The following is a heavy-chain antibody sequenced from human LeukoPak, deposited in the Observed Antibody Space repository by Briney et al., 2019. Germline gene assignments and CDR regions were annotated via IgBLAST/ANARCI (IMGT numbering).Heavy chain of an antibody. CDR1: GYTFTSYG. J-gene: IGHJ4*02. V-gene: IGHV1-18*01. CDR3: ARDDRFLAAAAGMGY. D-gene: IGHD6-13*01. Sequence: ASVKVSCKASGYTFTSYGISWVRQAPGQGLEWMGWISAYNGNTNYAQKLQGRVTITTDTSTSTAYMELRSLRSDDTAVYYCARDDRFLAAAAGMGYWGQGTLVTVSS. CDR2: ISAYNGNT.